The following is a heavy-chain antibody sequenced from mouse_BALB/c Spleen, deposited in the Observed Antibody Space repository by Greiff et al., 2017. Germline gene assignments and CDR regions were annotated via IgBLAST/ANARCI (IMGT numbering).Heavy chain of an antibody. V-gene: IGHV1-18*01. CDR1: GYTFTDYN. CDR2: INPNNGGT. J-gene: IGHJ4*01. D-gene: IGHD2-14*01. Sequence: EVKLQQSGPELVKPGASVKIPCKASGYTFTDYNMDWVKQSHGKSLEWIGDINPNNGGTIYNQKFKGKATLTVDKSSSTAYMELRSLTSEDTAVYYCARRDYRYDGGMDYWGQGTSVTVSS. CDR3: ARRDYRYDGGMDY.